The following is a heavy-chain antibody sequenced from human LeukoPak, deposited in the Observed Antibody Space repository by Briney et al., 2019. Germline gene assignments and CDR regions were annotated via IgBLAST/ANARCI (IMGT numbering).Heavy chain of an antibody. Sequence: SETLSLTCTVSGGSISSYYWSWIRQPPGKGLEWIGYINYSGSTNYNSSLKSRVTISVDTPKNQFSLKLSSVTAADTAVYYCAREGSRVYYDSSGYFDYWGQGTLVTVSS. J-gene: IGHJ4*02. CDR1: GGSISSYY. V-gene: IGHV4-59*01. CDR3: AREGSRVYYDSSGYFDY. D-gene: IGHD3-22*01. CDR2: INYSGST.